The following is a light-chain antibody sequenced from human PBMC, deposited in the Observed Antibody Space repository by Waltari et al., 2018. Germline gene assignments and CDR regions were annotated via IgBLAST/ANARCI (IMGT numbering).Light chain of an antibody. CDR1: GRDLCTFTY. CDR2: EVS. V-gene: IGLV2-8*01. Sequence: QSALTQPPSASGSPGQSVTISCTGTGRDLCTFTYVPWYHQPPGKAPNLILYEVSRRPSGVPDRFSGSRFGDTASLTVSGLQADDEAEYYCSSYAGSYYFISFGGGTKLTVL. CDR3: SSYAGSYYFIS. J-gene: IGLJ2*01.